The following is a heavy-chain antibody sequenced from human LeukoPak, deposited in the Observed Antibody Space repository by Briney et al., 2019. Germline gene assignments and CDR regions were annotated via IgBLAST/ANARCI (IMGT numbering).Heavy chain of an antibody. CDR2: INHSGST. D-gene: IGHD2-15*01. J-gene: IGHJ4*02. CDR3: ARPYCSAGNCYSNFDS. Sequence: SETLSLTCAVYGGSFSGYYWSWIRQPPGKGLEWIGEINHSGSTNYNPSLKSRVTISVDTSKKQFSLKLSSVTAADTAVYYCARPYCSAGNCYSNFDSWGQGTLVTVSS. V-gene: IGHV4-34*01. CDR1: GGSFSGYY.